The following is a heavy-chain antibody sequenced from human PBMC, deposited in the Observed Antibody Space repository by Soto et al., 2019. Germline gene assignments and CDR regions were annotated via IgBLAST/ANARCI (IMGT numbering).Heavy chain of an antibody. V-gene: IGHV3-48*01. CDR3: ARDPPGGYNSGY. J-gene: IGHJ4*02. Sequence: PGGSLRLSCAASGFTFSTYSMNWVRQAPGKGLEWVSYISSSSSTIFYTDSVKGRFTVSRDNAKNSLYLQMNSLRAEDTAVYYCARDPPGGYNSGYWGQGTLVTVSS. CDR2: ISSSSSTI. D-gene: IGHD5-12*01. CDR1: GFTFSTYS.